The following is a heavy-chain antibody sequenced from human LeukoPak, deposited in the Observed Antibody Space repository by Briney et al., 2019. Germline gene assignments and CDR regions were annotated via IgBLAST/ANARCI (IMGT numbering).Heavy chain of an antibody. V-gene: IGHV4-39*01. J-gene: IGHJ4*02. CDR3: ARLLGAATDPFDY. CDR1: GGSIISIGYF. Sequence: TSETLSLTCTVSGGSIISIGYFWGWIRQPPGKGLEWIGTIFHSGSTYYNASLKSRVSISVDTSQNQFSLKVTSVTAADTAVYYCARLLGAATDPFDYWGQGTLVTVSS. D-gene: IGHD2-15*01. CDR2: IFHSGST.